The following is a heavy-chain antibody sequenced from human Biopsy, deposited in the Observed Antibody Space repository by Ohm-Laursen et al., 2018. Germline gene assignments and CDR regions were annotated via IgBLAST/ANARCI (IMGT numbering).Heavy chain of an antibody. CDR1: GKTFNDYQ. J-gene: IGHJ4*02. CDR2: INQAGTT. Sequence: TLSLTCAVFGKTFNDYQWSWIRRPPGKGLEWIGQINQAGTTNYNPSLKSRVSISADASKYEFSLRLTSVTAADTAVYLCGNEVHGRDYWGLGAQVTVSS. D-gene: IGHD2-15*01. V-gene: IGHV4-34*08. CDR3: GNEVHGRDY.